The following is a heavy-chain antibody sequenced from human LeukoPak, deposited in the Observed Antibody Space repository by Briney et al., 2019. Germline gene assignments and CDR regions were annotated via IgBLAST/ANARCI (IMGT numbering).Heavy chain of an antibody. CDR1: GYRLRNHG. CDR3: ARGSSPYNWYFDL. V-gene: IGHV1-18*01. D-gene: IGHD4-11*01. J-gene: IGHJ2*01. Sequence: GASVKVSCKASGYRLRNHGISWVRQAPGQGLEWMGWIGADSGDTHAETHYAEKLQGRVTMTTDTSTDTAYMDLRSLTSDDTAVYYCARGSSPYNWYFDLWGRGTLVTVSS. CDR2: IGADSGDTHAET.